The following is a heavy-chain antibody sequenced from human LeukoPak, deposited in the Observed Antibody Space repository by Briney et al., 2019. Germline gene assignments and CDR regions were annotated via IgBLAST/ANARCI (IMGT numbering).Heavy chain of an antibody. Sequence: SETLSLTCTVSGGSISSSSYYWGWIRQPPGKGLEWIGSIYYSGSTYYNPSLKSRVTISVDTSKNQFSLKLSSVTAADTAVYYCARHTRGIAAAGTYFQHWGQGTLVTVSS. CDR2: IYYSGST. CDR3: ARHTRGIAAAGTYFQH. CDR1: GGSISSSSYY. J-gene: IGHJ1*01. D-gene: IGHD6-13*01. V-gene: IGHV4-39*01.